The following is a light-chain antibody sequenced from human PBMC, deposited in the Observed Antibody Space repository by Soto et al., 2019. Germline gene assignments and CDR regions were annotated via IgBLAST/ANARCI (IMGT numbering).Light chain of an antibody. CDR2: SDN. CDR3: SVWDDSLNGTV. J-gene: IGLJ3*02. CDR1: SSNIGSNA. Sequence: QSVLTQPPSASGTPGQRVTISCSGSSSNIGSNAVNWYQQLPGTAPKLFIYSDNQRPSGGPDRVSGYKSATSASLAISGLQSDDEADYFCSVWDDSLNGTVFGGGTKVTVL. V-gene: IGLV1-44*01.